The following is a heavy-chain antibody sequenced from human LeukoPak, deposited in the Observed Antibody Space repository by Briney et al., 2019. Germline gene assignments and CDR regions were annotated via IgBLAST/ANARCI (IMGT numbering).Heavy chain of an antibody. CDR3: ARPGYYYDSSGYHYRDY. D-gene: IGHD3-22*01. CDR1: GGSISSYY. J-gene: IGHJ4*02. Sequence: SETLSLTCTVSGGSISSYYWSWIRQPPGKGLEWIGSISYSGSTYYNPSLKSRVTISLDTSKNQFSLKLTSVTAADTAVYYCARPGYYYDSSGYHYRDYWGQGTLVTVSS. CDR2: ISYSGST. V-gene: IGHV4-59*05.